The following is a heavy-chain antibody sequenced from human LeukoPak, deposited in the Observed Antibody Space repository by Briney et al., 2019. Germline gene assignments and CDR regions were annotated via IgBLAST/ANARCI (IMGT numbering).Heavy chain of an antibody. CDR3: AKARSSSTSPLGY. D-gene: IGHD2-2*01. Sequence: QPGRSLRLSCAASGFTFSSYGMHWVRQAPGKGLEWVAFIRYDGSNKYYADSVKGRFTISRDNSKNTLYLQMNSLRAEDTAVYYCAKARSSSTSPLGYWGQGTLVTVSS. CDR1: GFTFSSYG. CDR2: IRYDGSNK. V-gene: IGHV3-30*02. J-gene: IGHJ4*02.